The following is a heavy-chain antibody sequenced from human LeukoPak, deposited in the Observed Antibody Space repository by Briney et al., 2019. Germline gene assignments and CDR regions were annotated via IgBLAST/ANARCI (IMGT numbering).Heavy chain of an antibody. V-gene: IGHV4-59*01. D-gene: IGHD6-13*01. CDR3: AREHGSSWYYFDY. J-gene: IGHJ4*02. CDR1: GGSIRSYY. Sequence: SETLSLTCTVSGGSIRSYYWSWIRQPPGKGLEWVGYIFYSGSTNYNPSLKSRVTISVDTSKNQFSLKLSSVTAADTAVYYCAREHGSSWYYFDYWGQGTLVTVSS. CDR2: IFYSGST.